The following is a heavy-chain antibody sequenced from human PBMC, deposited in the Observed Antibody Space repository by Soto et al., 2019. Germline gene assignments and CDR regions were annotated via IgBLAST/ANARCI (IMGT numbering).Heavy chain of an antibody. J-gene: IGHJ5*02. CDR1: GGTFSSYA. CDR2: IIPIFGTA. D-gene: IGHD2-15*01. Sequence: SVKVSCKASGGTFSSYAISWVRQAPGQGLEWMGGIIPIFGTANYAQKFQGRVTITAGKSTSTAYMELSSLRSEDTAVYYCARDIVVVGNRFDPWGQGTLVTVSS. CDR3: ARDIVVVGNRFDP. V-gene: IGHV1-69*06.